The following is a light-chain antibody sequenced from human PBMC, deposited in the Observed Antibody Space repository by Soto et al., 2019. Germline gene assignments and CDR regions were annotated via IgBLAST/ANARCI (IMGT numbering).Light chain of an antibody. J-gene: IGKJ5*01. CDR3: QQYGRT. CDR1: QTISKNY. CDR2: ATS. V-gene: IGKV3-20*01. Sequence: EIVLTQSPGTLSLSPGERATLSCRASQTISKNYIAWYQQKPGRAPRLLIYATSNRATGIADRFSGSGSGTDFSLTISSLEPEESAVYFCQQYGRTFGQGTRLEIK.